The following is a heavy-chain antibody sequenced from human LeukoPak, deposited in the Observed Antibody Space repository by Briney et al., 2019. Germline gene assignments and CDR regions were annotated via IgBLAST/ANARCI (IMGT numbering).Heavy chain of an antibody. Sequence: GGSLRLSCAASGFTFSSYSMNWVRQAPGKGLEWGSSISSSSSYIYYADSVKGRFTISRDNAKNSLYLQMNSLRAEDTAVYYCARGLDQYYYDSSGYKPTNYWGQGTLVTVSS. CDR3: ARGLDQYYYDSSGYKPTNY. V-gene: IGHV3-21*01. CDR2: ISSSSSYI. D-gene: IGHD3-22*01. CDR1: GFTFSSYS. J-gene: IGHJ4*02.